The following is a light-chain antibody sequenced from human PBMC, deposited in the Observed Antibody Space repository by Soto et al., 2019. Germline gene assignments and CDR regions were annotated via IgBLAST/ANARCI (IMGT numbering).Light chain of an antibody. CDR3: MQALQTPYT. CDR2: LGS. CDR1: QSLLHSNGYNY. Sequence: ETVMTQSPLSLPVTPGESASITCRASQSLLHSNGYNYLDWYLQKPGQSPQLLMYLGSNRASGVPDRVSGSGSGTDFTLKISRVEAEDVGVYYCMQALQTPYTFGQGTKLEIK. V-gene: IGKV2-28*01. J-gene: IGKJ2*01.